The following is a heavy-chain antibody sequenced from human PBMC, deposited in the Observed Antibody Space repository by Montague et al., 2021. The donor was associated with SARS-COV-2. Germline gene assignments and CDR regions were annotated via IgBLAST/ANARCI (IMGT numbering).Heavy chain of an antibody. CDR1: GDSVSSGSHY. CDR3: AREGGGYQPRDYAFNI. V-gene: IGHV4-61*02. CDR2: IYTSGST. J-gene: IGHJ3*02. D-gene: IGHD3-16*02. Sequence: TLSLTCTVSGDSVSSGSHYWSWIRQPAGKGLEWIGRIYTSGSTNYNPSLKSRVTISVDTSKNQFSLKLSSVTAADTAVYFCAREGGGYQPRDYAFNIWGQGEMIAVSS.